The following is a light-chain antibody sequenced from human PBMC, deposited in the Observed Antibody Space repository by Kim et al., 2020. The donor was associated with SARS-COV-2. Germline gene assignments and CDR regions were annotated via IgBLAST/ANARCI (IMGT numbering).Light chain of an antibody. CDR3: QVSSNLPLA. J-gene: IGKJ1*01. V-gene: IGKV3-11*01. Sequence: LCQWESAPLATRASEAANSVIVGYKQRPGPAPRLLIKEASTRTTCIPARVSGSKYETHFTITISSLKTEDIAVYYCQVSSNLPLAFGQGNKVDI. CDR1: EAANSV. CDR2: EAS.